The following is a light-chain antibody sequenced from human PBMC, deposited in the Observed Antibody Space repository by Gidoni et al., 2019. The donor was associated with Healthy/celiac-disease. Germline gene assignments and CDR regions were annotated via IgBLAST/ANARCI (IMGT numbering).Light chain of an antibody. CDR2: DNN. J-gene: IGLJ2*01. CDR1: SSNIGNNY. CDR3: GTWDSSLSAGV. V-gene: IGLV1-51*01. Sequence: PRQKVTISCSGSSSNIGNNYVSWYQQLPGTAPKLLIYDNNKRPSGIPDRFSGSKSGTSATLGITGLQTGDEADYYCGTWDSSLSAGVFGGGTKLTVL.